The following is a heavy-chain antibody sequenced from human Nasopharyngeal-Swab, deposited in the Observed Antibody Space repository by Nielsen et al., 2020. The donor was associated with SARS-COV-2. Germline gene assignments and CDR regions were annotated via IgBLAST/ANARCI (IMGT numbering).Heavy chain of an antibody. V-gene: IGHV2-70*01. CDR3: ARIPGYSSGWYSGGMDV. CDR1: GFSLSTSGMC. J-gene: IGHJ6*02. D-gene: IGHD6-19*01. Sequence: SGPTLLKHTQTLTLTCTFSGFSLSTSGMCVSWIRQPPGKALEWRALIDWDDDKYYSTSLKTRLTISKDTSKNPVVLTITNMDPVDIATYYCARIPGYSSGWYSGGMDVWGQGTTVTVSS. CDR2: IDWDDDK.